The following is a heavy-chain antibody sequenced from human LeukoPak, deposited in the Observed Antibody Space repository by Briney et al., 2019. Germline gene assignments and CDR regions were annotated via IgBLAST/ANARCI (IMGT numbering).Heavy chain of an antibody. CDR1: GFTFSSYA. J-gene: IGHJ6*03. CDR2: ISGIGGST. D-gene: IGHD6-13*01. V-gene: IGHV3-23*01. CDR3: AKCPWGYSSSWYPSELYYYMDV. Sequence: HSGGSLRLSCAASGFTFSSYAMSWVRQAPGKGLEWVSAISGIGGSTYYADSVKGRFTISRDNSKNTLYLQMNSLRAEATAVYYCAKCPWGYSSSWYPSELYYYMDVWGKGTTVTVSS.